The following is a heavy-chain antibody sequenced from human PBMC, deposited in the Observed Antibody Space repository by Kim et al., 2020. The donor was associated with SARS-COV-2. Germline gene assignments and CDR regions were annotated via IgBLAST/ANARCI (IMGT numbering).Heavy chain of an antibody. V-gene: IGHV3-48*02. Sequence: GGSLRLSCAASGFDFNVYSMNWVRQTPGRGLEWVSYITSTSATIYYADSVKGRFIISRDNAKNSLDLQMNSLRDDDSAVYYCTRGLQWAFDFWGQGSLVTVSS. D-gene: IGHD2-8*01. CDR2: ITSTSATI. CDR3: TRGLQWAFDF. J-gene: IGHJ4*02. CDR1: GFDFNVYS.